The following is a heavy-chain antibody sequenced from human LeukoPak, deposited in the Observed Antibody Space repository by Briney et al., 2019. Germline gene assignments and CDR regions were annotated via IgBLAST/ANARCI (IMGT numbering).Heavy chain of an antibody. D-gene: IGHD3-22*01. V-gene: IGHV3-72*01. CDR2: TRNKARGYTP. CDR3: ARDGEEGDNSAFDI. CDR1: GVTLSDHH. J-gene: IGHJ3*02. Sequence: GGSLRLSCAASGVTLSDHHMDWVRQAPGKGLEWVGRTRNKARGYTPEYAASVKVRFTISRDDSATLVYLQMNSLRTEATAVYFCARDGEEGDNSAFDIWGHGTVVTVSS.